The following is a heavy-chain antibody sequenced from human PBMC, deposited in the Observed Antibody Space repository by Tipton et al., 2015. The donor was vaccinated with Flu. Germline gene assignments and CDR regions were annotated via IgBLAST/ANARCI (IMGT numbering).Heavy chain of an antibody. J-gene: IGHJ4*02. D-gene: IGHD1-26*01. CDR1: GGSISSYTYY. V-gene: IGHV4-39*07. Sequence: TLSLTCTVSGGSISSYTYYWGWFRQSPGTGLEWIGSIYYNGNTNYNPSPKSRVTISVDTSKNQFSLKVSSVTAADTAVYYCARYGSYFEYWGQGTLVTVSS. CDR2: IYYNGNT. CDR3: ARYGSYFEY.